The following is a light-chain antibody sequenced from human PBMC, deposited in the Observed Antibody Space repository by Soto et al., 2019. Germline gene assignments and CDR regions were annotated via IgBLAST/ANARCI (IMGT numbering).Light chain of an antibody. CDR1: QSVSSY. J-gene: IGKJ4*01. Sequence: EIMLTQSPATLSLSPGERATLSCRASQSVSSYLAWYQQKPGQAPRLLIYDASNRATGITARFSGSGSGTDFTLTISSLEPEDFAVYYCQQRSNWPLTFGGGTKVEIK. CDR3: QQRSNWPLT. V-gene: IGKV3-11*01. CDR2: DAS.